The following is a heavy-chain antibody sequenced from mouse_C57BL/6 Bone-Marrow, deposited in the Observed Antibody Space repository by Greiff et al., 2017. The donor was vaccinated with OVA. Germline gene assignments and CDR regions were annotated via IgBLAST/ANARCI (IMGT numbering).Heavy chain of an antibody. D-gene: IGHD2-3*01. J-gene: IGHJ2*01. CDR2: IWTGGGT. CDR3: ARYYDGYYVWYFDY. V-gene: IGHV2-9-1*01. Sequence: VKVVESGPGLVAPSQSLSITCTVSGFSLTSYAISWVRQPPGKGLEWLGVIWTGGGTNYNSALKSRLSISKDNSKSQVFLKMNSLQTDDTARYYCARYYDGYYVWYFDYWGQGTTLTVSS. CDR1: GFSLTSYA.